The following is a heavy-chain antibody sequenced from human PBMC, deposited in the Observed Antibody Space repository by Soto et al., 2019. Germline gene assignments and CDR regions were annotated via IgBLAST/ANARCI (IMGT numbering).Heavy chain of an antibody. CDR1: GGSISSGDYY. CDR3: AREFAPDRSGYYRYFDY. V-gene: IGHV4-30-4*01. D-gene: IGHD3-22*01. Sequence: SETLSLTCTVSGGSISSGDYYWSWIRQPPGKGLEWIGYIYYSGSTYYNPSLKSRVTISVDTSKNQFSLKLSSVTAADTAVYYCAREFAPDRSGYYRYFDYWGQGTLVTVSS. J-gene: IGHJ4*02. CDR2: IYYSGST.